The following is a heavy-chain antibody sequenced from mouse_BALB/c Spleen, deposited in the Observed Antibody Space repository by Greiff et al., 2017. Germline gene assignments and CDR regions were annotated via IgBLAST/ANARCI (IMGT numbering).Heavy chain of an antibody. V-gene: IGHV7-3*02. J-gene: IGHJ2*01. Sequence: EVKLVESGGGLVQPGGSLRLSCATSGFTFTDYYMSWVRQPPGKALEWLGFIRNKANGYTTEYSASVKGRFTISRDNSQSILYLQMNTLRAEDSATYYCARDGATVVARSYFDYWGQGTTLTVSS. CDR2: IRNKANGYTT. D-gene: IGHD1-1*01. CDR3: ARDGATVVARSYFDY. CDR1: GFTFTDYY.